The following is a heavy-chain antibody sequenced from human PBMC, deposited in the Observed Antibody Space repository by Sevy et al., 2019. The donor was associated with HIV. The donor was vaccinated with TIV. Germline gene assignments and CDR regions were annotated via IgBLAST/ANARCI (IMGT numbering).Heavy chain of an antibody. Sequence: GGSLRLSCAASGFTVSRNFMSWIRQAPGKGLEWVSIIYSDGTTFYADSVKGRFTISRDNSRNTLYLQMNTLRAEDTAVYYCVVADRPNQGDFWGQRTLVTVSS. J-gene: IGHJ4*02. CDR2: IYSDGTT. V-gene: IGHV3-53*01. CDR3: VVADRPNQGDF. CDR1: GFTVSRNF. D-gene: IGHD6-6*01.